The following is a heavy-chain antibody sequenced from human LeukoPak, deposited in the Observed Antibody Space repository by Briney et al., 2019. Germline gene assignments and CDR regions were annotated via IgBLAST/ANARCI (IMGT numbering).Heavy chain of an antibody. V-gene: IGHV4-61*02. CDR3: ARGNHYYDSSAYLAWESFQH. D-gene: IGHD3-22*01. CDR2: IYTSGST. Sequence: SQTLSLTCTVSGGSISSGSYYWSWIRQPAGKGLEWIGRIYTSGSTNYNPSLKSRVTMPVDTSKNQFSLKLSSVTAADTAVYYCARGNHYYDSSAYLAWESFQHWGQGTLVTVSS. CDR1: GGSISSGSYY. J-gene: IGHJ1*01.